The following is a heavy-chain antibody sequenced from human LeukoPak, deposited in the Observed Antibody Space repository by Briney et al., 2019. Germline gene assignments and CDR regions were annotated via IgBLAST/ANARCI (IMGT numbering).Heavy chain of an antibody. CDR2: IYYSGST. V-gene: IGHV4-59*01. J-gene: IGHJ1*01. CDR3: ARGWTSRIEGLDFQH. Sequence: SETLSLTCTVSGGSISSYYWSWIRHPPGKGLEWIGYIYYSGSTNYNPSLKSRVTISVDTSKNQFSLKLSSVTAADTAVYYCARGWTSRIEGLDFQHWGQGTLVTVSS. D-gene: IGHD3/OR15-3a*01. CDR1: GGSISSYY.